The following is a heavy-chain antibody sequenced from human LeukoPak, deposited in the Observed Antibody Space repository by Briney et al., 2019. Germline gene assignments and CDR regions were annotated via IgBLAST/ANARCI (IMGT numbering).Heavy chain of an antibody. CDR1: GYTFTSYG. V-gene: IGHV1-18*01. D-gene: IGHD6-13*01. J-gene: IGHJ5*02. CDR2: ISAYNGNT. CDR3: ARARIAAARNWFDP. Sequence: ASVKVSCKASGYTFTSYGISWVRQAPGQGLEWMGWISAYNGNTNYAQKLQGRVTMTTDTSTSTAYMELRSLRSDDTAVYYCARARIAAARNWFDPWGQGTLVTVSS.